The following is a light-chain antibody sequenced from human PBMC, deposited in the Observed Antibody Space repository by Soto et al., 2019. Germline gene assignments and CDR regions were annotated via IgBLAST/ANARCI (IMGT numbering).Light chain of an antibody. J-gene: IGLJ2*01. Sequence: SYELTQPPSGSVAPGKTASITCGGNKIGSESVHWYQQKPGQAPILVIYYDRDRPSGIPERFSGSKSGNTATLTISRVDAGDEADYYCQVWDYSGDLVFGGGTKLTVL. V-gene: IGLV3-21*04. CDR2: YDR. CDR3: QVWDYSGDLV. CDR1: KIGSES.